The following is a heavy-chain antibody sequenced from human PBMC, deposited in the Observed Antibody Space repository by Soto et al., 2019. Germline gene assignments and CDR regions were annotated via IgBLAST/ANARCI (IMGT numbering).Heavy chain of an antibody. CDR3: ARGISMIAVVPRGAPDKYYLDS. D-gene: IGHD3-22*01. Sequence: QVQLQQWGARLLTPSETLSLTCAVYGGSFSGYYWGWIRQPPRKGLEWIGEVNHSGNTNYNPSLKSRVTILVDTSKNQCSLNLNSVTAADTAVYYCARGISMIAVVPRGAPDKYYLDSWGEGTLVTVSS. CDR2: VNHSGNT. CDR1: GGSFSGYY. V-gene: IGHV4-34*01. J-gene: IGHJ4*02.